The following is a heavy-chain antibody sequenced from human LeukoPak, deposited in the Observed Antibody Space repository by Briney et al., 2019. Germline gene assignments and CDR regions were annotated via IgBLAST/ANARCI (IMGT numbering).Heavy chain of an antibody. V-gene: IGHV3-23*01. D-gene: IGHD3-22*01. Sequence: GGSLRLSCAASGFSLSNYGMHWVRQAPGKGLEWVSAISGSGGSTYYADSVKGRFTISRDNSKNTLYLQMNSLRAEDTAVYYCALMNYYDSSGLDYWGQGTLVTVSS. CDR3: ALMNYYDSSGLDY. J-gene: IGHJ4*02. CDR2: ISGSGGST. CDR1: GFSLSNYG.